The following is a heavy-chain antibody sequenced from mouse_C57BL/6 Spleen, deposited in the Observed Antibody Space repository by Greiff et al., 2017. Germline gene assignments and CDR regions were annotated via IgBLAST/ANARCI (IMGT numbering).Heavy chain of an antibody. CDR2: ISDGGSYT. Sequence: EVMLVESGGGLVKPGGSLKLSCAASGFTFSSYAMSWVRQTPEKRLEWVATISDGGSYTYYPDNVKGRFTISRDNAKNNLYLQMSHLKSEDTAMYYCAAVAYWGQGTLVTVSA. J-gene: IGHJ3*01. CDR1: GFTFSSYA. CDR3: AAVAY. V-gene: IGHV5-4*03.